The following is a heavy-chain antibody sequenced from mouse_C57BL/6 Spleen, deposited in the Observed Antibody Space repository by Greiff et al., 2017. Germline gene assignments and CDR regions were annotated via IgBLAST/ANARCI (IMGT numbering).Heavy chain of an antibody. Sequence: QVQLQQSGAELVRPGASVKLSCKASGYTFTDYYINWVKQRPGQGLEWIARIYPGSGNTYYNEKFKGKATLTAEKSSSTAYMQLSSLTSEDSAVYFCARGGYGYDGYFHFDYWGQGTTLTVSS. CDR3: ARGGYGYDGYFHFDY. J-gene: IGHJ2*01. D-gene: IGHD2-3*01. CDR1: GYTFTDYY. V-gene: IGHV1-76*01. CDR2: IYPGSGNT.